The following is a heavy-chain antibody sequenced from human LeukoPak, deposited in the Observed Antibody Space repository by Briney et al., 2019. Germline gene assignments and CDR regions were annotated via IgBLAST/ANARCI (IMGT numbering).Heavy chain of an antibody. D-gene: IGHD2-15*01. V-gene: IGHV3-11*04. CDR2: ISSSGGIM. CDR1: GFTFSDYD. J-gene: IGHJ5*01. CDR3: ARERIRAAVTGWFDS. Sequence: PGGTLRLSCAASGFTFSDYDMSWIRQAPGKGLEGVAKISSSGGIMYYADSLKGRFSISRDNAQKSLYLQMTSLRAEDAALYYCARERIRAAVTGWFDSWGQGTLVTVSS.